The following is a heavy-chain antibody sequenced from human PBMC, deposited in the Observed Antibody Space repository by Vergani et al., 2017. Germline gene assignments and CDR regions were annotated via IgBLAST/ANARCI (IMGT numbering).Heavy chain of an antibody. D-gene: IGHD3-10*01. CDR2: ISGSGGST. V-gene: IGHV3-23*01. CDR1: GFTFSSYA. Sequence: EVQLLESGGNLIQPGGSLRLSCGASGFTFSSYAMSWVRQAPGKGLEWVSAISGSGGSTYYADSVKGRFTISRDNSKNTLYLQMNSLRAEDTAVYYCAKDLFYYGSGSYFYGMDVWGQGTTVTVSS. CDR3: AKDLFYYGSGSYFYGMDV. J-gene: IGHJ6*02.